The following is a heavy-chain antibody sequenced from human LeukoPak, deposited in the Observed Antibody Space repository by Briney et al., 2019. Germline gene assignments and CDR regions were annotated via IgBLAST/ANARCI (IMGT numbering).Heavy chain of an antibody. CDR3: ARGRWGGYCSGGSCPQFYYYYYGMDV. CDR2: MNPNSGNT. J-gene: IGHJ6*02. V-gene: IGHV1-8*02. CDR1: GYTFIAYY. D-gene: IGHD2-15*01. Sequence: ASVKVSCKASGYTFIAYYMFWVRQAPGQGLEWMGWMNPNSGNTGYAQKFQGRVTMTRNTSISTAYMELSSLRSEDTAVYYCARGRWGGYCSGGSCPQFYYYYYGMDVWGQGTTVTVSS.